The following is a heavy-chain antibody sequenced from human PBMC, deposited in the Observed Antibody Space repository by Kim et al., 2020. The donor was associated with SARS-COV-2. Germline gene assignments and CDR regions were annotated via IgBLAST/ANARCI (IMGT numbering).Heavy chain of an antibody. CDR3: ARDRYSGYDELDY. V-gene: IGHV1-3*01. D-gene: IGHD5-12*01. J-gene: IGHJ4*02. Sequence: YSQKFQGRVTITRDTSASTAYMELSSLRSEDTAVYYCARDRYSGYDELDYWGQGTLVTVSS.